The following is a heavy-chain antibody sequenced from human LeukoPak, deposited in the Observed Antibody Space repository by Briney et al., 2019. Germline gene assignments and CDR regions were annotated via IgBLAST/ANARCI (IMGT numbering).Heavy chain of an antibody. Sequence: SETLSLTCTVSGGSISSYYWTWIRQPAGKGLEWIGRFYSTGSTNYNPSLKSRVTVSVDTSKNQFSLKLSSVTAADTAVYYCARDQCSGSLDYWGQRTLVTVSS. J-gene: IGHJ4*02. CDR3: ARDQCSGSLDY. CDR2: FYSTGST. CDR1: GGSISSYY. V-gene: IGHV4-4*07. D-gene: IGHD1-26*01.